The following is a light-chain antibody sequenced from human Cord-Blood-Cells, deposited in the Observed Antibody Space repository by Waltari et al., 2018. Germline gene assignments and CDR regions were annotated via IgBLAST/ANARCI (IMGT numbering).Light chain of an antibody. V-gene: IGKV3-15*01. CDR2: GAS. CDR1: QSVSSN. Sequence: EIVMTQSPATLSVSPGEXXXXXCRASQSVSSNLAWYHEKPGQAPRLLIYGASTRATGIPARFSGSGSGTEFTLTISSLQSEDFAVYYCQQYNNWPPITFGQGTRLEIK. J-gene: IGKJ5*01. CDR3: QQYNNWPPIT.